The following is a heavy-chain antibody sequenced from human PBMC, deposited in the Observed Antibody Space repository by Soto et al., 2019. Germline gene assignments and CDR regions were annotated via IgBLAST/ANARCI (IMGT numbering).Heavy chain of an antibody. D-gene: IGHD2-2*01. CDR3: ARGTRV. J-gene: IGHJ4*02. CDR2: VSYTGTT. CDR1: GGSIGSGGYW. Sequence: QVQLQESGPGLMQPSQTLSLTCTVSGGSIGSGGYWWSWIRQHPGRGLEWIGFVSYTGTTQYNPPPKSRVNRSVDTYTKQLSLNLSPVTAADTAVYYWARGTRVGGQGTLATVPS. V-gene: IGHV4-31*03.